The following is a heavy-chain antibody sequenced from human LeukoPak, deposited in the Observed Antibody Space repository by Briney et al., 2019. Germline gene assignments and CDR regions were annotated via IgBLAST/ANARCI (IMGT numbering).Heavy chain of an antibody. CDR2: IWYDGSNK. J-gene: IGHJ4*02. V-gene: IGHV3-33*01. CDR1: GFTFSSYG. CDR3: ARRLGVGGYYYADY. D-gene: IGHD3-22*01. Sequence: GGSLRLSCAASGFTFSSYGMHWVRQAPGKGLEWVAVIWYDGSNKYYADSVKGRFTISRDNSKNTLYLQMNSLRAEDTAVYYCARRLGVGGYYYADYWGQGTLVTVSS.